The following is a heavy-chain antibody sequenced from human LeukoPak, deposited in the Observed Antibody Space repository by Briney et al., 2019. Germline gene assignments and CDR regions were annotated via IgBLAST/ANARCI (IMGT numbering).Heavy chain of an antibody. V-gene: IGHV1-2*02. CDR3: ARTFGVALGWFDP. CDR1: GYTFTGYY. CDR2: INPNSGGT. J-gene: IGHJ5*02. Sequence: GASVKVSCKASGYTFTGYYMLWVRQAPGQGLEWMGWINPNSGGTNYAQKFQGRVTMTRDTSISTAYMELSRLRSDDTAVYYCARTFGVALGWFDPWGQGTLVTVSS. D-gene: IGHD3-3*01.